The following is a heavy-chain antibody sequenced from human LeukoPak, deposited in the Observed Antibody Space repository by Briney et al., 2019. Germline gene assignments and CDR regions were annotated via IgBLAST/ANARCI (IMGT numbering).Heavy chain of an antibody. CDR2: IYHSGTT. CDR1: GYSISSAFY. V-gene: IGHV4-38-2*02. CDR3: ARDILATSIAAPYY. Sequence: SETLSLTCAVSGYSISSAFYWGWIRQPPGQGLEWIGTIYHSGTTYYTPSLKSRVTISLDTSKNQFSLKLSSVTAADTAVYYCARDILATSIAAPYYWGQGTLVTASS. J-gene: IGHJ4*02. D-gene: IGHD6-13*01.